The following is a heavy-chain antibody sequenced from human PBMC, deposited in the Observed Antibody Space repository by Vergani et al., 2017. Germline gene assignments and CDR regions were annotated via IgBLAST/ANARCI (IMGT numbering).Heavy chain of an antibody. Sequence: QVQLVQSGAEVKKPGSSVKVSCKASGGTFSSYAISWVRQAPGQGLEWMGGIIPIFGTANYAQKFQGRVTMTTDTSTSTAYMELRSPRSDDTAVYYCARAHCSSTSCYVYYYGMDVWGQGTTVTVSS. V-gene: IGHV1-69*06. CDR1: GGTFSSYA. D-gene: IGHD2-2*01. CDR3: ARAHCSSTSCYVYYYGMDV. J-gene: IGHJ6*02. CDR2: IIPIFGTA.